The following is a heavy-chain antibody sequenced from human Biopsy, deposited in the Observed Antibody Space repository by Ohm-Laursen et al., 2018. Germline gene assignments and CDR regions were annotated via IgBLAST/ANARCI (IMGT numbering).Heavy chain of an antibody. V-gene: IGHV1-2*02. D-gene: IGHD2-8*01. Sequence: ASVKVSCKPSSYTFTDYNIHWMRQAPGQGLEWLGYINCKTGATNYAQKSQGTVTMTRDTSISTAYLALGSLRSADTAIYYCARDPLNGHKHFDYWGQGSLVTVSS. CDR1: SYTFTDYN. CDR3: ARDPLNGHKHFDY. CDR2: INCKTGAT. J-gene: IGHJ4*02.